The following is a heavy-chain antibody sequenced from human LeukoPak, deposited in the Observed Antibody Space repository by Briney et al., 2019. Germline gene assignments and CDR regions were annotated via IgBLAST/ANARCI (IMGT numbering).Heavy chain of an antibody. V-gene: IGHV4-4*09. CDR2: IYTSGST. CDR3: ARTQYSSSWYYYYYMDV. D-gene: IGHD6-13*01. CDR1: GGSISTYY. Sequence: SETLSLTCTVSGGSISTYYWSWIRQPPGKGLEWIGYIYTSGSTNYKPSLKSRVTISVDTSKNQFSLKLSSVTAADTAVYYCARTQYSSSWYYYYYMDVWGKGTTVTVSS. J-gene: IGHJ6*03.